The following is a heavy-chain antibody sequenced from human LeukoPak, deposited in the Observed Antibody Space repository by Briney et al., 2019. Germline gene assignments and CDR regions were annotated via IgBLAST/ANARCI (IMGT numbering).Heavy chain of an antibody. CDR1: GGSISSSSYY. V-gene: IGHV4-39*07. D-gene: IGHD6-13*01. Sequence: PSETLSLTCTVSGGSISSSSYYWGWIRQPPGKGLEWIGSIYYSGSTYYNPSLKSRVTISVDTSKNQFSLKLSSVTAADTAVYYCAREFKQQLGYYYYGMDVWGQGTTVTVSS. CDR2: IYYSGST. CDR3: AREFKQQLGYYYYGMDV. J-gene: IGHJ6*02.